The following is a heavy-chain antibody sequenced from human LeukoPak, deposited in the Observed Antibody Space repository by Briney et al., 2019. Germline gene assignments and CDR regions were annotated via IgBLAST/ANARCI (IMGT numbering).Heavy chain of an antibody. Sequence: ASVKVSCKASGYTFTSYYMHWVRQAPGQGLEWMGIINPSGGSTSYAQKFQGRVTMTRDTSTSTVYMELSSLRSEDTAVYYCAREAYRGRYSSGWYYFDYWGQGTLVIVSS. D-gene: IGHD6-19*01. V-gene: IGHV1-46*01. CDR3: AREAYRGRYSSGWYYFDY. CDR2: INPSGGST. J-gene: IGHJ4*02. CDR1: GYTFTSYY.